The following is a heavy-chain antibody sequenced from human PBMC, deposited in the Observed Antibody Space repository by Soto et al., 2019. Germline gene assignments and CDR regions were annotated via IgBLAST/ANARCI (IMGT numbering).Heavy chain of an antibody. CDR1: GYTFTSYD. Sequence: ASVKVSCKASGYTFTSYDINWVRQATGQGLEWMGWMNPNSGNTGYAQKFQGRVTMTRNTSISTAYMELSSLRSEDTAVYYCAVITIFGVVNGRDAFDIWGQGTMVTVSS. J-gene: IGHJ3*02. CDR3: AVITIFGVVNGRDAFDI. V-gene: IGHV1-8*01. CDR2: MNPNSGNT. D-gene: IGHD3-3*01.